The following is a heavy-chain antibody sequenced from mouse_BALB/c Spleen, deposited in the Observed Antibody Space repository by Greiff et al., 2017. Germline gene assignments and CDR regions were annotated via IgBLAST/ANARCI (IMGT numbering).Heavy chain of an antibody. V-gene: IGHV5-9-4*01. CDR3: ARDDYYGSSYGWFAY. D-gene: IGHD1-1*01. CDR1: GFTFSSYA. J-gene: IGHJ3*01. CDR2: ISSGGSYT. Sequence: EVMLVESGGGLVKPGGSLKLSCAASGFTFSSYAMSWVRQSPEKRLEWVAEISSGGSYTYYPDTVTGRFTISRDNAKNTLYLEMSSLRSEDTAMYYCARDDYYGSSYGWFAYWGQGTLVTVSA.